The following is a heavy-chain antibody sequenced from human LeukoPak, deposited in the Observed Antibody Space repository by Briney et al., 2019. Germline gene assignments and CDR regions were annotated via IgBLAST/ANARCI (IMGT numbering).Heavy chain of an antibody. CDR3: AREVSAVAGLFYFDS. CDR2: IYYSGST. J-gene: IGHJ4*02. D-gene: IGHD6-19*01. CDR1: GGSISSYY. Sequence: SETLSLTCTVSGGSISSYYWSWIRQPPGKGLEWIGYIYYSGSTNYNPSLKSRVTISVDTSKNQLSLRLSSVTAADTAVYYCAREVSAVAGLFYFDSWGQGALVTVSS. V-gene: IGHV4-59*12.